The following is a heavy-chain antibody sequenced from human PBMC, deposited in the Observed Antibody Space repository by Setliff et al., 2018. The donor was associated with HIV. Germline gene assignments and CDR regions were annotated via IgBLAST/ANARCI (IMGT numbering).Heavy chain of an antibody. CDR1: DGSISSYY. Sequence: KASETLSLTCTVSDGSISSYYWSWIRQPPGKGLEWIGYIYTSGSTNYNPSLKSRVTISVDTSKNQFSLKLSSVTAADTAVYYCARGLSFYDPGGFDYWGQGTLVTVSS. V-gene: IGHV4-4*09. D-gene: IGHD3-22*01. CDR3: ARGLSFYDPGGFDY. J-gene: IGHJ4*02. CDR2: IYTSGST.